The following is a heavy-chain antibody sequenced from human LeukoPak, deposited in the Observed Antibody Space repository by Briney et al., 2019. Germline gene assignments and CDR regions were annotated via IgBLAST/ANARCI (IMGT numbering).Heavy chain of an antibody. CDR1: GGSISGSSYY. D-gene: IGHD6-13*01. CDR2: IYYSGST. V-gene: IGHV4-39*01. CDR3: ARLVVSSWYHEVLLGRDY. J-gene: IGHJ4*02. Sequence: SETLSLTCTVSGGSISGSSYYWGWIRQPPGKGLEWIGNIYYSGSTYYNPSLKSRVTISVDTSKNQISLKLSSVTAADTAVYYCARLVVSSWYHEVLLGRDYWGQGTLVIVSS.